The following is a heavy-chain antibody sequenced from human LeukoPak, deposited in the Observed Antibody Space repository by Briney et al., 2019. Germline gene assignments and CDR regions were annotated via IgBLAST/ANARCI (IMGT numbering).Heavy chain of an antibody. D-gene: IGHD3-22*01. Sequence: GASVKVSCKASGYTFTSYGINWVRQAPGQGLEWMGWISAYNSHTNYAQRLQGRVTMTTDTSTSTAYMEPRSLRSDDTAVYYCARGLTEYDSSGYYYEAAFDIWGQGTMVTVSS. CDR2: ISAYNSHT. CDR3: ARGLTEYDSSGYYYEAAFDI. V-gene: IGHV1-18*01. J-gene: IGHJ3*02. CDR1: GYTFTSYG.